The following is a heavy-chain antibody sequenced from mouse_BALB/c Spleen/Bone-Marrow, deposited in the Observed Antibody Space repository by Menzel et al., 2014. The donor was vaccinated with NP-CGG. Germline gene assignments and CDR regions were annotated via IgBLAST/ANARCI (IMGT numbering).Heavy chain of an antibody. CDR1: GYSITSGYY. V-gene: IGHV3-6*02. J-gene: IGHJ3*01. D-gene: IGHD2-3*01. CDR2: IRYDGNN. Sequence: DVKLVESGPGLVKPSQSLSLTCSVTGYSITSGYYWNWIRQFPGNKPEWMGYIRYDGNNNYNPSLKNRISITRDTSKNQFFLKLNSVTTEDTATYYCARIPYDGYPSYWGQGTLVTVSA. CDR3: ARIPYDGYPSY.